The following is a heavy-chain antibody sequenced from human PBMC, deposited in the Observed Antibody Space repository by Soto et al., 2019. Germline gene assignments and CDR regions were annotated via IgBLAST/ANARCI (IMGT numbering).Heavy chain of an antibody. Sequence: QVQLQQWGAGLLKPSETLSLTCAVYGGSFSGYYWSWIRQPPGKGLEWIGEINHSGSTNYNPSLKSRVTISVDTSKNQFSLKLSSVTAADTAVYXXXXXXXWYPYYYYGMDVWGQGTTVTVSS. CDR3: XXXXXWYPYYYYGMDV. D-gene: IGHD6-13*01. V-gene: IGHV4-34*01. CDR2: INHSGST. J-gene: IGHJ6*02. CDR1: GGSFSGYY.